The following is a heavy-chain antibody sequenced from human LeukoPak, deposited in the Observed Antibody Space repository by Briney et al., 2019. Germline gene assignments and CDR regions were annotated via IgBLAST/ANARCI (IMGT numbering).Heavy chain of an antibody. Sequence: PGGSLRLSCAASGFTFSSYAMSWVRQAPGKGLEWVPVISGSGGSAYYADSVKGRFTISRDNSKNTLYLQMNSLRAEDTAVYYCAKDLAYYYDSSGYRYFDYWGQGTLVTVSS. V-gene: IGHV3-23*01. CDR2: ISGSGGSA. D-gene: IGHD3-22*01. CDR1: GFTFSSYA. CDR3: AKDLAYYYDSSGYRYFDY. J-gene: IGHJ4*02.